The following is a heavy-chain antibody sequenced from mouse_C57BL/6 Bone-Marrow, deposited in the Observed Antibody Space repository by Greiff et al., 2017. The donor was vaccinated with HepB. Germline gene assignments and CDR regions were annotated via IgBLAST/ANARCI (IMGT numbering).Heavy chain of an antibody. CDR1: GFNIKDDY. D-gene: IGHD2-4*01. Sequence: VQLQQSGAELVRPGASVKLSCTASGFNIKDDYMHWVKQRPEQGLEWIGWIDTENGDTEYASKFQGKATITADTSSNTAYLQLSSLTSEDTAVYYCTTDYDYFWFAYWGQGTLVTVSA. CDR2: IDTENGDT. V-gene: IGHV14-4*01. CDR3: TTDYDYFWFAY. J-gene: IGHJ3*01.